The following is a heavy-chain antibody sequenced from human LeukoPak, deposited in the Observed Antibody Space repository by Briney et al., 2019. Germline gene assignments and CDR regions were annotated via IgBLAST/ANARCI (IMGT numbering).Heavy chain of an antibody. Sequence: SVKVSCKASGGTFSSYAISWVRQAPGQGLEWMGGIIPIFGTANYAQKFQGRVTITADESTSTAYMELSSLRSEDTAVYYCARGRFLCSSTSCYFDYYYGMDVWGQGTTVTVSS. V-gene: IGHV1-69*13. J-gene: IGHJ6*02. CDR2: IIPIFGTA. D-gene: IGHD2-2*01. CDR1: GGTFSSYA. CDR3: ARGRFLCSSTSCYFDYYYGMDV.